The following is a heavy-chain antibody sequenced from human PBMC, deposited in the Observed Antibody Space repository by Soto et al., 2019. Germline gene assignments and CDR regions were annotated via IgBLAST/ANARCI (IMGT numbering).Heavy chain of an antibody. V-gene: IGHV3-7*01. CDR1: GXSLTNFC. CDR3: TRARDFYNGGWYSDYFDY. J-gene: IGHJ4*02. D-gene: IGHD6-19*01. Sequence: GSLRLSCAASGXSLTNFCMSWVRQAPGKGVEWVANIKPDGFEKDYVDSVKGRFNISRDNAKSSLNLQMNSLRAEYTAIYYCTRARDFYNGGWYSDYFDYWGQGALVTVSS. CDR2: IKPDGFEK.